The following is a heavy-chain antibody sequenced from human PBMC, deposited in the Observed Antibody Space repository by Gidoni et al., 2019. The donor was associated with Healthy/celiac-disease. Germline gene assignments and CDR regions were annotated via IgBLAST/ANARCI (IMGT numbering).Heavy chain of an antibody. Sequence: VQLVQSGAEVKKPGSSVKVSCQASGGTFSRYAISWVRQAPGQGLEWMGGIIPIFGTANYAQKFQGRVTITADESTSTAYMELSSLRSEDTAVYYCARDIERYCSGGSCYDFGYWGQGTLVTVSS. J-gene: IGHJ4*02. D-gene: IGHD2-15*01. CDR2: IIPIFGTA. CDR3: ARDIERYCSGGSCYDFGY. V-gene: IGHV1-69*01. CDR1: GGTFSRYA.